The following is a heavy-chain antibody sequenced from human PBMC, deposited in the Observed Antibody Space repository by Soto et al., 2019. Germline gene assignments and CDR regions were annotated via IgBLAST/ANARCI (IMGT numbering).Heavy chain of an antibody. CDR2: ISSSSSYI. D-gene: IGHD6-13*01. V-gene: IGHV3-21*01. Sequence: GGSLRLSCAASGFTFSSYSMNWVRQAPGKGLEWVSSISSSSSYIYYADSVKGRFTISRDNAKNSLYLQMNSLRAEDTAVYYCARGQAAAGNKQCYYYGMDVWGQGTTVTVSS. J-gene: IGHJ6*02. CDR3: ARGQAAAGNKQCYYYGMDV. CDR1: GFTFSSYS.